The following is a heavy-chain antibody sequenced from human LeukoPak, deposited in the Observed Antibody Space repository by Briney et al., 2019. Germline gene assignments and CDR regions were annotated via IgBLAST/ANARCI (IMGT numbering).Heavy chain of an antibody. CDR1: GFTFSSYA. Sequence: PGGSLRLSCAASGFTFSSYAMSWVRHAPGKGLEWVSAISGSGGSTYYADSVKGRFTISRDNSKNTLYLQMNSLRAEDTAVYYCAKYMAIVVVPASEFDFWGQGTLVTVSS. CDR3: AKYMAIVVVPASEFDF. J-gene: IGHJ4*02. V-gene: IGHV3-23*01. D-gene: IGHD2-2*03. CDR2: ISGSGGST.